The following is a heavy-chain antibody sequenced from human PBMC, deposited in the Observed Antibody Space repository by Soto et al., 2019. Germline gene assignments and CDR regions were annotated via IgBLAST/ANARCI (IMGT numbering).Heavy chain of an antibody. CDR1: GFTLKDHA. CDR2: ITAKGGTR. D-gene: IGHD6-19*01. J-gene: IGHJ4*02. V-gene: IGHV3-20*04. Sequence: EGQLVESGGGVVRPGGSLRLSCAASGFTLKDHAVTWIRQGPGRGLEWVSSITAKGGTRAYGDSVKGRFTISRDNAKNYVDLQLSDLRVEDTALYYCVRGGQWLEPLDSLGQGTPVTVSS. CDR3: VRGGQWLEPLDS.